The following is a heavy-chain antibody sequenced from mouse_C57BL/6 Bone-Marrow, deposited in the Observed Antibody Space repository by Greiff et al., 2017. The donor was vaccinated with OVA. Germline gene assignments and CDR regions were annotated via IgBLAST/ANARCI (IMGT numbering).Heavy chain of an antibody. CDR3: AREGDYDYDIDFFFAY. CDR1: GFTFSSYA. CDR2: ISDGGSYT. V-gene: IGHV5-4*01. Sequence: EVKLVESGGGLVKPGGSLKLSCAASGFTFSSYAMSWVRQTPEKRLGWVATISDGGSYTYYPDNVKGRFTISRDNAKNNLYLQMRHLKSEDTAMYYCAREGDYDYDIDFFFAYWGQGTLVTVSA. D-gene: IGHD2-4*01. J-gene: IGHJ3*01.